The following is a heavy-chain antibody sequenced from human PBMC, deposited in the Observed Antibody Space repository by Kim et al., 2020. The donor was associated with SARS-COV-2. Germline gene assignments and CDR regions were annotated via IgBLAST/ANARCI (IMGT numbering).Heavy chain of an antibody. J-gene: IGHJ4*02. CDR1: GFTFSSYA. D-gene: IGHD4-17*01. CDR3: AKDRDYGDSYVRGGYFDY. V-gene: IGHV3-23*01. CDR2: ISGSGGST. Sequence: GGSLRLSCAASGFTFSSYAMSWVRQAPGKGLEWVSAISGSGGSTYYADSVKGRFTISRDNSKNTLYLQMNSLRAEDTAVYYCAKDRDYGDSYVRGGYFDYWGQGTLVTVSS.